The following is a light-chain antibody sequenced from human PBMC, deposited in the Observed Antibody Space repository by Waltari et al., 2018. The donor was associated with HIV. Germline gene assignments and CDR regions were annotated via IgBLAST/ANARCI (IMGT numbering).Light chain of an antibody. J-gene: IGLJ3*02. Sequence: QSALAQPTSVAGSPGQSITISCTGSISDIGLYDFVYWYQQYPDKAPRLLIYGFSSRPSGSSDRFSAFKSGNTATLTISGLQAEDEADYYCSSLTLTHSVLFGGGTRLTVL. CDR2: GFS. V-gene: IGLV2-14*03. CDR3: SSLTLTHSVL. CDR1: ISDIGLYDF.